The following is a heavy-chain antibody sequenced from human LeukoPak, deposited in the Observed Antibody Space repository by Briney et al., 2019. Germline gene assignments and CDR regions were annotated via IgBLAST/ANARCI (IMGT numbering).Heavy chain of an antibody. CDR3: ARHGGYSSPYLH. V-gene: IGHV4-59*08. CDR1: GGSISNYY. Sequence: SETLSLTCTVSGGSISNYYWNWIRQPPGKGLECIWYIYYSGSTNYNPSLKSRVTISVDTSKNQFSLKLSSVTATDTAVYYCARHGGYSSPYLHWGQGTLVTVSS. D-gene: IGHD6-13*01. CDR2: IYYSGST. J-gene: IGHJ1*01.